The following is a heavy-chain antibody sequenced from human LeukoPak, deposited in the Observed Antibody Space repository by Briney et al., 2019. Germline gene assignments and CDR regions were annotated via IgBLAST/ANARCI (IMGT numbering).Heavy chain of an antibody. J-gene: IGHJ6*03. Sequence: GESLKISCKGSGYRFTANWIGWVRQMPGKGLEWMGIIYPTDSDTIYSPSFQGQVTISADKSISTAYLQWSSLKASDTAMYYCARVQSKNGGSVLLWFGEGYMDVWGKGTTVTISS. CDR2: IYPTDSDT. CDR3: ARVQSKNGGSVLLWFGEGYMDV. V-gene: IGHV5-51*01. CDR1: GYRFTANW. D-gene: IGHD3-10*01.